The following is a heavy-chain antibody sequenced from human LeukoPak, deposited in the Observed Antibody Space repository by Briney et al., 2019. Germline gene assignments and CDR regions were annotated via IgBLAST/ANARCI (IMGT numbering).Heavy chain of an antibody. CDR1: GGSISSYY. CDR2: IYYSGST. CDR3: ASIVVPAANLGY. J-gene: IGHJ4*02. Sequence: PSETLSLTCTVSGGSISSYYWSWIRQPPGKGLEWIGYIYYSGSTNYNPSLKSRVTISVDTSKNQFSLKLSSVTAADTAVYYCASIVVPAANLGYWGQGTLVTVSS. V-gene: IGHV4-59*01. D-gene: IGHD2-2*01.